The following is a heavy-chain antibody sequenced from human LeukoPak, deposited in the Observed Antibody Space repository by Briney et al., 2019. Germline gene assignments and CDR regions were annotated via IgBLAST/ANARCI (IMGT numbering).Heavy chain of an antibody. CDR1: GGTFSSYA. J-gene: IGHJ5*02. V-gene: IGHV1-69*01. CDR3: ARDPRDYGETGDNWFDP. CDR2: IIPIFGTA. D-gene: IGHD4-17*01. Sequence: SVKVSCTASGGTFSSYAISWVRQAPGQGLEWMGGIIPIFGTANYAQKFQGRVTITADESTSTAYMELSSLRSEDTAVYYCARDPRDYGETGDNWFDPWGQGTLVTVSS.